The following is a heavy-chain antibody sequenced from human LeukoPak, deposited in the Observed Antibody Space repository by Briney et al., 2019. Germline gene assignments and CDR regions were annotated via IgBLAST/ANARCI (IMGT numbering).Heavy chain of an antibody. Sequence: GGSLRLSCAASGFTVSSNYMGWVRQAPGKGLEWVGRIKSKTDGGTTDYAAPVKGRFTISRDDSKNTLYLQMNSLKTEDTAVYYCTTGILWFGELFQYGMDVWGQGTTVTVSS. CDR1: GFTVSSNY. J-gene: IGHJ6*02. CDR2: IKSKTDGGTT. CDR3: TTGILWFGELFQYGMDV. V-gene: IGHV3-15*01. D-gene: IGHD3-10*01.